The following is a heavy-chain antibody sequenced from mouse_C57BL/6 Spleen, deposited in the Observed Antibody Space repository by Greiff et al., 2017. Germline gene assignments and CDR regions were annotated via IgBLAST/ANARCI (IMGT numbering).Heavy chain of an antibody. Sequence: EVHLVESGGGLVQPKGSLKLSCAASGFSFNTYAMNWVRQAPGKGLEWVARIRSKSNNYATYYADSVKDRFTISRDDSESMLYLQMHNLKTEDTAMYYCVRLGGLYAMDYWGQGTSVTVSS. V-gene: IGHV10-1*01. J-gene: IGHJ4*01. CDR2: IRSKSNNYAT. D-gene: IGHD1-1*02. CDR1: GFSFNTYA. CDR3: VRLGGLYAMDY.